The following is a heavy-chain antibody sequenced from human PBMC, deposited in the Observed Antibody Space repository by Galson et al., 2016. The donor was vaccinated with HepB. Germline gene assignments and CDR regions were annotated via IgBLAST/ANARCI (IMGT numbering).Heavy chain of an antibody. J-gene: IGHJ4*02. Sequence: SLRLSCAASGFPFSQSNMNWVRQAPGKGLEWVSFISSSSSYIYYVDSVKGRFTISRDNAKNTLYLQMDSLRAEDTAVYYCVRETLRGTRFDNWGQGTLVTVAS. CDR3: VRETLRGTRFDN. D-gene: IGHD1-14*01. V-gene: IGHV3-21*05. CDR2: ISSSSSYI. CDR1: GFPFSQSN.